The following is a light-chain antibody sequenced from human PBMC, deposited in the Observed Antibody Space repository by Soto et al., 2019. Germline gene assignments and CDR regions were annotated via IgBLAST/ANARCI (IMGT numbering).Light chain of an antibody. CDR2: DAS. J-gene: IGKJ3*01. V-gene: IGKV3-11*01. CDR3: QQRKNRVT. Sequence: EIVLTQSPATLSLSPGERATLSCRASQTVGNYLAWYQQQPGQAPRLLIYDASSRATGVPARFSGSGSGTDVTLTISSLEPEDFAVDYCQQRKNRVTFGPGTTVDIK. CDR1: QTVGNY.